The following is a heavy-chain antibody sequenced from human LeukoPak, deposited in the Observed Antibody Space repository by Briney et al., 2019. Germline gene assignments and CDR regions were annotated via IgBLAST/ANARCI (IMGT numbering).Heavy chain of an antibody. J-gene: IGHJ3*02. CDR2: ISGSGGST. D-gene: IGHD6-13*01. Sequence: GRSLRLSCAASGFTFSSYGMHWVRQAPGKGLEWVSAISGSGGSTYYADSVKGRFTISRDNSKNTLYLQMNSLRAEDTAVYYCAKDRGSSWPHDAFDIWGQGTMVTVSS. V-gene: IGHV3-23*01. CDR1: GFTFSSYG. CDR3: AKDRGSSWPHDAFDI.